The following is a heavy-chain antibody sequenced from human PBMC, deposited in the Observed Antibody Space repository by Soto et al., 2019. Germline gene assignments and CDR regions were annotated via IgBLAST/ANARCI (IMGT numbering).Heavy chain of an antibody. D-gene: IGHD2-8*01. CDR2: INPSGGST. Sequence: ASVNVSCKASGYTLTSYYMHLVRQAPGQRLEWMGIINPSGGSTSYAQKFQGRVTMTRDTSTSTVYMELSSLRSEDTAVYYCAIDYCTNGVCYYYYYMDVWGKGTTVTVSS. CDR3: AIDYCTNGVCYYYYYMDV. J-gene: IGHJ6*03. CDR1: GYTLTSYY. V-gene: IGHV1-46*03.